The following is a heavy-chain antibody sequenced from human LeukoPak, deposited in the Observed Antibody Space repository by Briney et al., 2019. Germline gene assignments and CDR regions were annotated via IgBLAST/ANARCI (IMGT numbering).Heavy chain of an antibody. CDR1: GGTFSSYA. CDR2: IIPIFGTA. CDR3: AISRAGWVVTYAFDI. V-gene: IGHV1-69*01. D-gene: IGHD2-21*02. Sequence: SVKVSCKASGGTFSSYAISWVRQAPGQGLEWMGGIIPIFGTANYAQKFQGRVTITADESTSTAYMELSSLRAEDTAVYYCAISRAGWVVTYAFDIWGQGTMVTVSS. J-gene: IGHJ3*02.